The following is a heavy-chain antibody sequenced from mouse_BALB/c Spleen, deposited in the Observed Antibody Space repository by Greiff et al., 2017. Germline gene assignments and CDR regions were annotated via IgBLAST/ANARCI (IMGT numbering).Heavy chain of an antibody. CDR2: IWGGGST. J-gene: IGHJ1*01. V-gene: IGHV2-6-4*01. D-gene: IGHD1-1*01. CDR1: GFSLSRYS. Sequence: VQLVESGPGLVAPSQSLSITCTVSGFSLSRYSVHWVRQPPGKGLEWLGMIWGGGSTDYNSALKSRLSISKDNSKSQVFLQMTSLQTDDTAMYYCARDGYGSSYEGYFDVWGAGTTVTVAS. CDR3: ARDGYGSSYEGYFDV.